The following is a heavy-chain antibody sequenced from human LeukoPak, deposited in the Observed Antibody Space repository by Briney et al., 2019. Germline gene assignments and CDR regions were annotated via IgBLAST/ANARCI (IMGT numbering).Heavy chain of an antibody. CDR3: VRVKVPAARSRKGFDY. V-gene: IGHV1-2*02. CDR1: GYTFTGYY. D-gene: IGHD2-2*01. Sequence: ASVKVSCKASGYTFTGYYMHWVRQAPGQGLEWMGWINPNSGGTNYAQKFQGRVTMTRDTSISTAYMELSRLRSDDTAVYYCVRVKVPAARSRKGFDYWGQGTLVTVSS. J-gene: IGHJ4*02. CDR2: INPNSGGT.